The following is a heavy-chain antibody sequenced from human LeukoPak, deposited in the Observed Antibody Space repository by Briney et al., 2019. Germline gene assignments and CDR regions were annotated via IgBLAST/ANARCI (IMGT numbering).Heavy chain of an antibody. V-gene: IGHV4-61*01. CDR2: IYYSGST. J-gene: IGHJ6*02. D-gene: IGHD6-13*01. CDR1: GGSVSSGSYY. Sequence: SETLSLTCTVSGGSVSSGSYYWSWIRQPPGKGLEWIGYIYYSGSTNYNPSLKSRVTISVDTSKNQFSLKLSSVTAADTAVYYCARDKAAAGNYGMDVWGQGTTVTVSS. CDR3: ARDKAAAGNYGMDV.